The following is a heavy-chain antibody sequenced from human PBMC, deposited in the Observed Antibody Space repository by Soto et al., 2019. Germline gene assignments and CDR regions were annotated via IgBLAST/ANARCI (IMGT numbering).Heavy chain of an antibody. V-gene: IGHV3-13*01. J-gene: IGHJ6*01. Sequence: SLRLSCAASGFTFSSYDMHWVRQATGKGLEWVSAIGTAGDTYYPGSVKGRFTISRENAKNSLYLQMNSLRAGDTAVYYCARGGGSGWYYYFLGMGRRGQGTPVPGSS. CDR1: GFTFSSYD. D-gene: IGHD6-19*01. CDR2: IGTAGDT. CDR3: ARGGGSGWYYYFLGMGR.